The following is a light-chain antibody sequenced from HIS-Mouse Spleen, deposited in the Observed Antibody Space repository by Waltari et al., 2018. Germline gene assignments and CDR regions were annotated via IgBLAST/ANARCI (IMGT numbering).Light chain of an antibody. CDR2: LNSDGSH. Sequence: QLVLTQSPSASASLGASVKLTCTLSSGHSSYAIAWHQQQPEKGPRYLMKLNSDGSHSKGAGIPDRFSGSRSGAERYLTISSLQSEDEADYYCQTWGTGVVFGGGTKLTVL. CDR1: SGHSSYA. J-gene: IGLJ2*01. V-gene: IGLV4-69*01. CDR3: QTWGTGVV.